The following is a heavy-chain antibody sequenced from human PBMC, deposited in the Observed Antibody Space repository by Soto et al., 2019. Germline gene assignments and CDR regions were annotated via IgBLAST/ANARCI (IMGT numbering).Heavy chain of an antibody. CDR1: GFTFGRYR. Sequence: QPGGSLRLSCEVSGFTFGRYRMTWVRQAPGKGLEWLANIRQDGPEKQYEDSVKGRFTISRDNDKNSLYLEMSSLRVEDTAVYYCARGFASPGGYYFDYWGLGTPVTVSS. D-gene: IGHD3-10*01. V-gene: IGHV3-7*01. CDR3: ARGFASPGGYYFDY. J-gene: IGHJ4*02. CDR2: IRQDGPEK.